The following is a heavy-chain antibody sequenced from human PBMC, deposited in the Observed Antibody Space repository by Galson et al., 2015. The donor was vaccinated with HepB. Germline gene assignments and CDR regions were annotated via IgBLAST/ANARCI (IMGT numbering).Heavy chain of an antibody. CDR2: ISSSSIYI. CDR1: GFTLSTYS. CDR3: ARDSYYDSSGYSNCCHDGMDV. V-gene: IGHV3-21*01. J-gene: IGHJ6*02. Sequence: SLRLSCAASGFTLSTYSMNWVRQAPGKGLEWVSSISSSSIYIYYADSVRGRFTISRDNAKNSLYLQMNSLRAEDTAVYYCARDSYYDSSGYSNCCHDGMDVWGQGTTVTVSS. D-gene: IGHD3-22*01.